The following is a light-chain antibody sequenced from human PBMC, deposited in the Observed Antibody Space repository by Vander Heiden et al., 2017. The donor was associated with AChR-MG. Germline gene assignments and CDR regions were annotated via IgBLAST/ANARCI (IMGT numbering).Light chain of an antibody. CDR3: QRYNSYPWT. CDR1: QSISDR. J-gene: IGKJ1*01. V-gene: IGKV1-5*03. CDR2: KAS. Sequence: DIQMTQSPSTLSASVGDRVTITCRASQSISDRLAWYQQKPETAPKLLIYKASTLEGGVPSRFSGSGSGTEFTLTISSLQPDDFATYSCQRYNSYPWTFGQGTRVEV.